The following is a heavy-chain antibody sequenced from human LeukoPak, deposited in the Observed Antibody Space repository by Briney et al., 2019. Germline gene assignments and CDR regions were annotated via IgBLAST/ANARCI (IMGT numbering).Heavy chain of an antibody. CDR1: GFPFSSYG. D-gene: IGHD6-19*01. V-gene: IGHV3-33*01. Sequence: PGGSLRLSCAASGFPFSSYGMHWVRQAPGKGLEWVARLVYDAGNDYANSVKGRFSISRDDSKSTLFLDMSNLRVEDTALYYCARDLSAAFDFWGQGVLVTVSS. J-gene: IGHJ4*02. CDR2: LVYDAGN. CDR3: ARDLSAAFDF.